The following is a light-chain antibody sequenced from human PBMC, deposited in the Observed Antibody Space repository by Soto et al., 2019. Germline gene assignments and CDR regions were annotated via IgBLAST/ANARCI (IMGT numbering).Light chain of an antibody. Sequence: EIVMTQSPATLSVSPGESATLSCRASQSVGSKLAWFQQKAGQGPRLLIYAASTRATDIPARFSGSGSGTNFTLTISSLQSEDFAVYFCEQYSYWWTFGQGTKVDIK. CDR1: QSVGSK. CDR3: EQYSYWWT. V-gene: IGKV3-15*01. J-gene: IGKJ1*01. CDR2: AAS.